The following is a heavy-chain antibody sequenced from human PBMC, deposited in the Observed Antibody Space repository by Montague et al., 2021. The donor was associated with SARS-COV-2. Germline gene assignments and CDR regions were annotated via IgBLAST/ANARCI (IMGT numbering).Heavy chain of an antibody. D-gene: IGHD3-16*01. CDR1: GYSITSSNYY. Sequence: SETLSLTCTVSGYSITSSNYYWGRIRPPQGKRVECIGSNHNSGSTYYNPSLRSRATISVDTTKNQFSLKLSSVTAEDTVVYYCARLGGGGYDTLDYWGQGTLVTVSS. CDR2: NHNSGST. J-gene: IGHJ4*02. CDR3: ARLGGGGYDTLDY. V-gene: IGHV4-39*01.